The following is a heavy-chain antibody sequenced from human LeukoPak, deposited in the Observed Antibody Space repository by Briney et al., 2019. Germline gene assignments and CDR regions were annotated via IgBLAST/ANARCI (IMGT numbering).Heavy chain of an antibody. D-gene: IGHD3-22*01. V-gene: IGHV4-4*07. CDR3: ARLKFYDSTGYSPGYYMDV. CDR2: TYNSGIT. Sequence: SETLSLTCTVSGGSIISNYRSWIRQSAGTGLEWIGRTYNSGITDYNPSLKSRVTMSLDTSRKQFSLRLTSVTAADTAVYYCARLKFYDSTGYSPGYYMDVWGKGTTVSVFS. J-gene: IGHJ6*03. CDR1: GGSIISNY.